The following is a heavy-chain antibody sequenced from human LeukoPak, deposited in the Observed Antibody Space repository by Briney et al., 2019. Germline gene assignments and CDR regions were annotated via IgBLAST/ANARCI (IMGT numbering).Heavy chain of an antibody. Sequence: GGSLRLSCAASGFTFSTHWMAWFRQTPGKGPEWVAHINQDGSDIYYVDSVKGRFTISRDNAKNSLFLQMNGLRVEDTAVYYCATSSGSSYWGQGTLVTVSS. V-gene: IGHV3-7*01. CDR1: GFTFSTHW. CDR3: ATSSGSSY. D-gene: IGHD6-25*01. CDR2: INQDGSDI. J-gene: IGHJ4*02.